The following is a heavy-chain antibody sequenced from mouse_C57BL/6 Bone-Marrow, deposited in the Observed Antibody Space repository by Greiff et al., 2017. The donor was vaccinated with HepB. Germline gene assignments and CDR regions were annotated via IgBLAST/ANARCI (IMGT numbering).Heavy chain of an antibody. V-gene: IGHV1-82*01. J-gene: IGHJ3*01. CDR3: ARPGDYDVPFAY. CDR2: IYPGDGDT. Sequence: QVQLQQSGPELVKPGASVKISCKASGYAFSSSWMNWVKQRPGKGLEWIGRIYPGDGDTNYNGKFKGKATLTADKSSSTAYMQLSSLTSEDSAVYFCARPGDYDVPFAYWGQGTLVTVSA. D-gene: IGHD2-4*01. CDR1: GYAFSSSW.